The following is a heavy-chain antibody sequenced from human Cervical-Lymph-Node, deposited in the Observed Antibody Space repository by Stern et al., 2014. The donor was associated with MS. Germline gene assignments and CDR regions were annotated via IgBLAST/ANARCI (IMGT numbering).Heavy chain of an antibody. CDR3: ARAPYDFTNWYGMDV. CDR1: GGSISSYY. CDR2: FYFSGSS. D-gene: IGHD1-1*01. Sequence: QVQLQQSGPGLVKPSETLSLTCIVSGGSISSYYWSWIRQPPGKGLEWIGHFYFSGSSDYNPSLQSRVTMSADISKNQISLRLSSVTAADTAVYYCARAPYDFTNWYGMDVWGQGTTVTVSS. V-gene: IGHV4-59*01. J-gene: IGHJ6*02.